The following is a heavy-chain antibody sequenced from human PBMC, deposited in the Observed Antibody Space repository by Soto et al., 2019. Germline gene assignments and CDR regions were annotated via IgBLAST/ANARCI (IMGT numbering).Heavy chain of an antibody. J-gene: IGHJ3*02. D-gene: IGHD2-15*01. Sequence: GGSLRLSCAASGFTFSSYWMSWVRQAPGKGLEWVANIKQDGSEKYYVDSVKGRFTISRDNAKNSLYLQMNSLRAEDTAVYYCARDHCSGGSCYSGLSAFDIWGQGTMVPVSS. CDR1: GFTFSSYW. CDR3: ARDHCSGGSCYSGLSAFDI. CDR2: IKQDGSEK. V-gene: IGHV3-7*01.